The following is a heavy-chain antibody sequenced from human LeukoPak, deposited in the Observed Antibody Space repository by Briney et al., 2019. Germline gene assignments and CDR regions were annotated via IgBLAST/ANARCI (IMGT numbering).Heavy chain of an antibody. D-gene: IGHD3-22*01. Sequence: GGSLRLSCAASGFTFSDCFMAWIRQAPGKGLQWVSYISDSGSAMSYADSVKGRFTISRDNAKNSLYLEVNSLRAEDTAVYYCARLSSGYYRFLDYWGQGTVVTVSS. CDR2: ISDSGSAM. V-gene: IGHV3-11*01. J-gene: IGHJ4*01. CDR3: ARLSSGYYRFLDY. CDR1: GFTFSDCF.